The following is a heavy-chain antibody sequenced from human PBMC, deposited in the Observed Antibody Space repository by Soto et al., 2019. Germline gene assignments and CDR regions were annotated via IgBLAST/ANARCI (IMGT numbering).Heavy chain of an antibody. Sequence: QVQLVQSGAEVKKPGSSVKVSCKASGGTFSSYTISWVRQAPGQGLEWMGRIIPILGIANYAQKFQGRVTITANNSPSTAYMELSSLRSEDTAVYYRARDLRDYDYVWGSYPIEDYWGQGTLVTVSS. CDR3: ARDLRDYDYVWGSYPIEDY. J-gene: IGHJ4*02. CDR1: GGTFSSYT. CDR2: IIPILGIA. V-gene: IGHV1-69*08. D-gene: IGHD3-16*02.